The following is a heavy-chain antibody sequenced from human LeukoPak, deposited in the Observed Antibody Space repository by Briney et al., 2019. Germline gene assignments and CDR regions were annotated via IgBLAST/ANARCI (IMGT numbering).Heavy chain of an antibody. CDR3: AREVVSAAKYDY. Sequence: SQTLSLTCTDSGGSISSGSYYWSWIRQPAGKGLEWIGRIYTSGSTNYNPSLKSRVTISVDTSKNQFSLKLSSVTAADTAVYYCAREVVSAAKYDYWGQGTLVTVSS. CDR1: GGSISSGSYY. V-gene: IGHV4-61*02. D-gene: IGHD2-2*01. CDR2: IYTSGST. J-gene: IGHJ4*02.